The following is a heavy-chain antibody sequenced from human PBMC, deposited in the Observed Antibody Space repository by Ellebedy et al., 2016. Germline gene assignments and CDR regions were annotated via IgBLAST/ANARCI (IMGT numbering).Heavy chain of an antibody. CDR3: ARVGPYGDLDY. V-gene: IGHV4-34*01. D-gene: IGHD4-17*01. J-gene: IGHJ4*02. CDR1: GGSSSDYS. Sequence: SETLSLTCAVYGGSSSDYSWSWIRQPPGKGLEWIGEINHSGSTNYNPSLKSRVTISVDTSKNQFSLKLTSVTAADTAVYYCARVGPYGDLDYWGQGTLVTVSS. CDR2: INHSGST.